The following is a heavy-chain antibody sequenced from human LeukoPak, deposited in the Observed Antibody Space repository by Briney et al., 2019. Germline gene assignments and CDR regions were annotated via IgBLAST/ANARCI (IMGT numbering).Heavy chain of an antibody. V-gene: IGHV3-21*04. CDR2: ISSSRSYI. CDR1: GFTFSSYS. CDR3: AKDMGYCSSATCYGLDY. J-gene: IGHJ4*02. Sequence: PGGSLRLSCAASGFTFSSYSMNWVRQAPGKGLEWVSFISSSRSYIYYADSVKGRFTISRDNSKNTLFLQMNSLRAEDTAIYYCAKDMGYCSSATCYGLDYWGQGTLVTVSS. D-gene: IGHD2-2*01.